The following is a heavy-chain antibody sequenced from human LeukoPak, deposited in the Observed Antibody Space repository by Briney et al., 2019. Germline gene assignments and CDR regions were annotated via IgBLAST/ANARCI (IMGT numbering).Heavy chain of an antibody. V-gene: IGHV4-4*07. CDR3: ARSTILDH. Sequence: PSETLSLTCTVSGGSINTYYWSWIRQPAGKGLEWIRRIYGSGTTSYNPSLQSRVTMSVDTSKNQISLKLSSVTAADTAIYYCARSTILDHWGQGTLVTVSS. CDR1: GGSINTYY. J-gene: IGHJ5*02. D-gene: IGHD2/OR15-2a*01. CDR2: IYGSGTT.